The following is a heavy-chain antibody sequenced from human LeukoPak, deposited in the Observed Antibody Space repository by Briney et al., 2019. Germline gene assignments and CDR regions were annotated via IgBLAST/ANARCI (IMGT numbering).Heavy chain of an antibody. CDR3: ARDRAVAVTSEIYYYYGMDV. CDR1: GFTFSSYG. V-gene: IGHV3-74*01. J-gene: IGHJ6*02. Sequence: GGSLRLSCAASGFTFSSYGMHWVRQAPGKGLVWVSRINGDGNSINYADSVRGRFTISRDNAKNTLYLQMNSLRAEDTAVYYCARDRAVAVTSEIYYYYGMDVWGQGTTVTVSS. D-gene: IGHD6-19*01. CDR2: INGDGNSI.